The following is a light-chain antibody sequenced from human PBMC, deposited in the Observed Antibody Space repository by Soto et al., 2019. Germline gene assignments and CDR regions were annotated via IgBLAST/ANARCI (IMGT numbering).Light chain of an antibody. V-gene: IGKV1-33*01. CDR2: DAS. Sequence: DIQMTQSPSSLSASVGDRVTITCRASQDITPYLNWYQQKPGKAPKRLIYDASNLETGVPSRFSGSGSATDFSFTISSLQPEDVATYYCQPYDLLPYTFGPGTRLEIK. CDR1: QDITPY. CDR3: QPYDLLPYT. J-gene: IGKJ2*01.